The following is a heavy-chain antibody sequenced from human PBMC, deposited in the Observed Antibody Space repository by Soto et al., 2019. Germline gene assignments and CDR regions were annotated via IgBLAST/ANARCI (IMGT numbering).Heavy chain of an antibody. J-gene: IGHJ4*02. CDR2: MNPNSGNT. V-gene: IGHV1-8*01. CDR3: ARFLSIAAAGPFDY. Sequence: ASVKVSCKASGYTLTSYDINWVRQATGQGLEWMGWMNPNSGNTGYAQKLQGRVTMTTDTSTSTAYMELRSLRSDDTAVYYCARFLSIAAAGPFDYWGQGTLVTVSS. D-gene: IGHD6-13*01. CDR1: GYTLTSYD.